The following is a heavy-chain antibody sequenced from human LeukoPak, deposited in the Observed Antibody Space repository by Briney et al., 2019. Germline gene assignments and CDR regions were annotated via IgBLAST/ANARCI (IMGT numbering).Heavy chain of an antibody. CDR2: IYYSGST. J-gene: IGHJ6*02. CDR1: GGSISSYY. V-gene: IGHV4-59*01. CDR3: ARDARIAKGDDYYYGMDV. Sequence: SETLSLTCTVSGGSISSYYWSWIRQPPGKGLEWIGYIYYSGSTNYNPSLKSRVTISVDTSKDQFSLKLSSVTAADTAVYYCARDARIAKGDDYYYGMDVWGQGTTVTVSS. D-gene: IGHD2-15*01.